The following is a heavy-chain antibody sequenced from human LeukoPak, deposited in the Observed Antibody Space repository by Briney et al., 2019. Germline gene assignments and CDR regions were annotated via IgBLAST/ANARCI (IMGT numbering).Heavy chain of an antibody. CDR2: ISGSTSNI. D-gene: IGHD4-17*01. CDR3: ARDLYGDYSFDY. CDR1: GFTFTTYS. Sequence: GGSLRLSCAASGFTFTTYSMNWVRQAPGKGLEWVSYISGSTSNIKYADSVMGRFTISRDNAKNSLYLQMNSLRDEDTAVYYCARDLYGDYSFDYWGQGTLVTVSS. V-gene: IGHV3-48*02. J-gene: IGHJ4*02.